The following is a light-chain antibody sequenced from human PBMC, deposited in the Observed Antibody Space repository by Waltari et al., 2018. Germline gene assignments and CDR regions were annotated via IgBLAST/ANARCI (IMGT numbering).Light chain of an antibody. CDR1: QSINNY. CDR3: QQSYGAPPT. J-gene: IGKJ4*01. CDR2: AAS. V-gene: IGKV1-39*01. Sequence: DIQMTQSPSSLSASVGDRVTITCRASQSINNYLNWYQQKPGKAPKLLIHAASRLQSWGPSRFRGSAAGTDYTLTISSLQSEDSGTYYCQQSYGAPPTFAGGTTVEI.